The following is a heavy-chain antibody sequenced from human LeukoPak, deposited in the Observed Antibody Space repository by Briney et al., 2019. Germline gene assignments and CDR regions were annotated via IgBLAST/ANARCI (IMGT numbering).Heavy chain of an antibody. J-gene: IGHJ4*02. CDR1: GSTFTGYY. CDR2: INPNSGGT. D-gene: IGHD6-13*01. Sequence: ASVKVSCNASGSTFTGYYMHWVRQAPGQGLEWMGWINPNSGGTNYAQKFQGRVTMTRDTSISTVYMELSRLRSDDTAVYYCARDPSSVFIAATGSYWGQGTLVTVSS. CDR3: ARDPSSVFIAATGSY. V-gene: IGHV1-2*02.